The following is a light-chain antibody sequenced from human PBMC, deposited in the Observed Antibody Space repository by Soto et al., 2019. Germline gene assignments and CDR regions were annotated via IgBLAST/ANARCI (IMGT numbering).Light chain of an antibody. Sequence: DIQMTQSPSSLSASVGDRVTITCQASQDITSYLNWYQHKPGKAPKLLIYDASIWEAGVPPRFSGSGSGTDFTLTISSLQPEDVATYYCQHCDYLPIFGPGTTVDFK. J-gene: IGKJ3*01. CDR3: QHCDYLPI. CDR2: DAS. V-gene: IGKV1-33*01. CDR1: QDITSY.